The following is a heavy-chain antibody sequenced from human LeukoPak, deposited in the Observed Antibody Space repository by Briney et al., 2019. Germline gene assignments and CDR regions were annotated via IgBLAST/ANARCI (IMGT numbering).Heavy chain of an antibody. Sequence: SETLSLTCTVSGGSISSSSYYWGWIRQPPGKGLEWIGGIYYSGSTYYNPSLKSRVTISVDTSKNQFSLKLSSVTAADTAVYYCARQEGNYDILTGYEALYYFDYWGQGTLVTVSS. V-gene: IGHV4-39*01. J-gene: IGHJ4*02. CDR2: IYYSGST. CDR1: GGSISSSSYY. CDR3: ARQEGNYDILTGYEALYYFDY. D-gene: IGHD3-9*01.